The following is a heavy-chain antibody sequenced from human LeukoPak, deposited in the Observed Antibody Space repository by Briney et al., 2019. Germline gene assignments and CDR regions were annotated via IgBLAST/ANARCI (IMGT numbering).Heavy chain of an antibody. V-gene: IGHV3-23*01. CDR3: AKDRARGGTTDFDY. CDR2: ISNNGGYT. Sequence: GGSLRLSCAASGFTFSSSAMSWVRQAPGKGLEWVSAISNNGGYTYYADSVKGRFAISRDNSKNTLYLQMNSLRAEDTAVYFCAKDRARGGTTDFDYWGQGTLVTVSS. J-gene: IGHJ4*02. D-gene: IGHD1-7*01. CDR1: GFTFSSSA.